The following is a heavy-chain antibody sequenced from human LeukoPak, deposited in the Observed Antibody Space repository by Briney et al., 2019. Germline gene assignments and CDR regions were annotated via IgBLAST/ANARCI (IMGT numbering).Heavy chain of an antibody. V-gene: IGHV3-30-3*01. Sequence: PGRSLRLSCAASGFTFSSHAMHWVRQAPGKGLEWVSFLSYDGSVKYYTDSVKGRFTNSRDNSRNTLYLQMNSLGPQDTAVYYCARDISGRYSFDYWGQGTLVTVSS. CDR3: ARDISGRYSFDY. D-gene: IGHD1-26*01. CDR1: GFTFSSHA. CDR2: LSYDGSVK. J-gene: IGHJ4*02.